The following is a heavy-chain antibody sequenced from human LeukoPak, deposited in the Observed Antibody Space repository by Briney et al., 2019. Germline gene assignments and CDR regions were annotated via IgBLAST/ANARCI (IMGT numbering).Heavy chain of an antibody. J-gene: IGHJ6*03. V-gene: IGHV4-4*07. D-gene: IGHD3-3*01. Sequence: SETLSLTCTISGGSISGYYWSWIRQPAGKGLEWIGRIYASGSTNYNPSLKSRLTMSVDTSKNQFSLNLSSVTAADTAVYYCARDRRFLEWLEPYMDVWGKGTTVTVSS. CDR3: ARDRRFLEWLEPYMDV. CDR1: GGSISGYY. CDR2: IYASGST.